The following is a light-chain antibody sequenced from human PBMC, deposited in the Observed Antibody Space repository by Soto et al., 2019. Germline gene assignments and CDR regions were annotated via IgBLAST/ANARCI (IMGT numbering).Light chain of an antibody. J-gene: IGLJ2*01. CDR1: SSDVGGYDY. CDR2: EVT. CDR3: TSYAGSNNFLV. Sequence: QSALTQPPSASGSPGQSVTISCTGTSSDVGGYDYVSWYQQHPGKTPKLIIHEVTKRPSGVPDRFSGSKSGFTASLTVSGRQAEDEAEYYCTSYAGSNNFLVFGGGTKLTVL. V-gene: IGLV2-8*01.